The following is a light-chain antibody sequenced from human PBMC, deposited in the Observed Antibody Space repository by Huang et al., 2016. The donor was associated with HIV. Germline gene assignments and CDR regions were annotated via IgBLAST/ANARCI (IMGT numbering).Light chain of an antibody. CDR3: QQYNNWPWT. CDR1: QSLSSD. V-gene: IGKV3-15*01. CDR2: GSS. J-gene: IGKJ1*01. Sequence: EIVMTQSPATLSVSPGERATLSCMASQSLSSDLAWYQQKPGQAPRLLIHGSSTRATGTSARFSGRGSGTEFTLTITSLQAEDFAVYYCQQYNNWPWTFGQGTKVEVK.